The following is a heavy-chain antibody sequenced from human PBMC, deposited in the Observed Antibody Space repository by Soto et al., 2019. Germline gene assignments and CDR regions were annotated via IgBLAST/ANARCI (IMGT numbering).Heavy chain of an antibody. V-gene: IGHV3-15*07. CDR2: IKSKTDGGTT. CDR3: TTDSLWQKEDEEDAFDI. CDR1: GFTFSNAW. J-gene: IGHJ3*02. Sequence: GGSLRLSCAASGFTFSNAWMNWVRQAPGKGLEWVGRIKSKTDGGTTDYAAPVKGRFTISRDDSKNTLYLQMNSLKTEDTAVYYCTTDSLWQKEDEEDAFDIWGQGTMVTVSS.